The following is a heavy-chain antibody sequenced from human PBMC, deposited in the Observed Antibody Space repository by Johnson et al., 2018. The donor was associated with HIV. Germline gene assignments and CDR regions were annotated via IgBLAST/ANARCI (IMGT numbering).Heavy chain of an antibody. V-gene: IGHV3-30-3*01. D-gene: IGHD6-19*01. CDR3: TYSSAWSPGAFDI. CDR2: VPDDGDNK. Sequence: QVQLVESGGGLVKPGGSLRLSCAASEFTFSNYAMHWVRQAPGKGLEWVAVVPDDGDNKYYADSVKGRFTISRDNSKNTLYLQMNSLRAEDTAVFYCTYSSAWSPGAFDIWGQGTMVTVSS. J-gene: IGHJ3*02. CDR1: EFTFSNYA.